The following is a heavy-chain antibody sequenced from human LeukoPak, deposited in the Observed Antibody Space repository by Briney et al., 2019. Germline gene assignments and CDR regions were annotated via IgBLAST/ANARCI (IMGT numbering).Heavy chain of an antibody. D-gene: IGHD7-27*01. Sequence: ASVKVSCKASGYTFTSFDFNWVRQATGQGLEWMGWMKSNNGHTGYAQKFQGRVTMTRDTSISTAYMELSSLTFEDTPVYYCARGPPNWGMVGYWGQGTLVTVSS. CDR1: GYTFTSFD. J-gene: IGHJ4*02. CDR2: MKSNNGHT. V-gene: IGHV1-8*01. CDR3: ARGPPNWGMVGY.